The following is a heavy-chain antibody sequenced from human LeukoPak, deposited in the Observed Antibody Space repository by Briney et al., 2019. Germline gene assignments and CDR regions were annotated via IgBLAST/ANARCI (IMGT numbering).Heavy chain of an antibody. Sequence: GGSLRLSCAAPGFTFSDFSINWVRQAPGKGLEWVSSIGGIGTYIYYADSVKGRFTISRDNAKNSLFLQMNGLRAEDTAVYYCVRDYDWGQGTLVTVSS. CDR3: VRDYD. D-gene: IGHD3-16*01. V-gene: IGHV3-21*01. CDR1: GFTFSDFS. J-gene: IGHJ4*02. CDR2: IGGIGTYI.